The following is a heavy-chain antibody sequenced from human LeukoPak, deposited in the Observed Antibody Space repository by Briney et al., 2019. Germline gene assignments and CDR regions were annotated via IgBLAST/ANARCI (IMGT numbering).Heavy chain of an antibody. D-gene: IGHD3-10*01. Sequence: ASVKVSCKVSGYTLTELSMHWVRQAPGKGLEWMGGFDPEDGETIYAQKFQGRVTMTEDTSTDTAYMELSSLRSEDTAVYYYATVWFGELLYRYWGQGTLVTVSS. CDR2: FDPEDGET. J-gene: IGHJ4*02. CDR1: GYTLTELS. CDR3: ATVWFGELLYRY. V-gene: IGHV1-24*01.